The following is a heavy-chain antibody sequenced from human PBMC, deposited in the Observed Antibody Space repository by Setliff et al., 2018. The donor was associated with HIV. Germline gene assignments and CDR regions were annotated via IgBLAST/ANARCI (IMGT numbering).Heavy chain of an antibody. V-gene: IGHV3-23*01. CDR1: GFTFSSYS. J-gene: IGHJ4*02. CDR2: ISGSGTTT. Sequence: GGSLRLSCAASGFTFSSYSMSWVRQVPGKGLEWVSAISGSGTTTYYADSVKGRFTISRDNAKNTLFLQMNSLRADDTAVYYCAKLGYQLLIWAFDQWGQGTPVTVSS. D-gene: IGHD2-2*01. CDR3: AKLGYQLLIWAFDQ.